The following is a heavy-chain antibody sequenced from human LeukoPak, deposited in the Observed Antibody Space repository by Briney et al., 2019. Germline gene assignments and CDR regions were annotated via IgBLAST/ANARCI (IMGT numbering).Heavy chain of an antibody. Sequence: PGGSLRLSCAASGFTFSNYAMSWVRQAPGKGLEWVSGISGSGGTTYYADSVKGRFTVSRDNSKNTPSLQMYSLRAEDTAVYYCAKGQPWSIAARDAFDIWGQGTMVTVSS. D-gene: IGHD6-6*01. J-gene: IGHJ3*02. V-gene: IGHV3-23*01. CDR3: AKGQPWSIAARDAFDI. CDR1: GFTFSNYA. CDR2: ISGSGGTT.